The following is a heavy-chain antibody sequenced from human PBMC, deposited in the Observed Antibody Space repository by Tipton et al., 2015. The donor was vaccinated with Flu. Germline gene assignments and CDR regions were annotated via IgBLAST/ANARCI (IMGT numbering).Heavy chain of an antibody. CDR2: IDHSGST. V-gene: IGHV4-38-2*01. CDR3: ARAHPYTSGSWVEY. D-gene: IGHD3-10*01. CDR1: GYSISTGHY. J-gene: IGHJ4*02. Sequence: TLSLTCDVSGYSISTGHYWGWIRQPPGKGLEWIGSIDHSGSTYYTPSLKSRLTISVDTSKNQFSLKLSSVTAADTAVYYCARAHPYTSGSWVEYWGQGTLVTVSS.